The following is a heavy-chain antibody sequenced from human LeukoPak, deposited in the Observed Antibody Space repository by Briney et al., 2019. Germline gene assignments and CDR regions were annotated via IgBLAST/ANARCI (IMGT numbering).Heavy chain of an antibody. J-gene: IGHJ4*02. D-gene: IGHD3-10*01. CDR1: GFTFTSSA. V-gene: IGHV1-58*01. Sequence: SVKVSCKASGFTFTSSAVQWVRQARGQRLEWIGWIVVGSGNTNYAQKFQERVTITRDMSTSTAYMELSSLRSEDTAVFYCAAGGSGSYYGSHFDYWGQGTLVTVSS. CDR2: IVVGSGNT. CDR3: AAGGSGSYYGSHFDY.